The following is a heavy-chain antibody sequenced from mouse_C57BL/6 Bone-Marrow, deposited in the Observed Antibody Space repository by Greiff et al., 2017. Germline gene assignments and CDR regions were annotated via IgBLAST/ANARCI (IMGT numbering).Heavy chain of an antibody. CDR2: IDPNSGGP. J-gene: IGHJ1*03. CDR1: GYTFTSSW. D-gene: IGHD2-3*01. Sequence: QVQLQQPGAELVKPGASVKLSCKASGYTFTSSWMHWVKQRPGRGLEWIGRIDPNSGGPKYNEKFKRQATLTVDQPSSPAYMQLSSLTSEDSAVYECAKGGEDGYWYFDVWGTGTTVTVSS. V-gene: IGHV1-72*01. CDR3: AKGGEDGYWYFDV.